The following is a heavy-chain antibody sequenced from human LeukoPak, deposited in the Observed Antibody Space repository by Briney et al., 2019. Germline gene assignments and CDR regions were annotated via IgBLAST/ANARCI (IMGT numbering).Heavy chain of an antibody. D-gene: IGHD4-17*01. Sequence: GGSLRLSCEASGFTFSGYYMTWVRQAPGKGLEWVANIEQDGSEKWYVDSVKGRFTISRDNAKNSLYLQMNSLRAEDTAVYYCARLMTAVSNFDYWGQGILVTVSS. CDR3: ARLMTAVSNFDY. CDR2: IEQDGSEK. CDR1: GFTFSGYY. J-gene: IGHJ4*02. V-gene: IGHV3-7*01.